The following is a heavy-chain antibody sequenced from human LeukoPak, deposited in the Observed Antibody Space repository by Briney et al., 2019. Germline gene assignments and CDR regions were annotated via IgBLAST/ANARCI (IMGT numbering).Heavy chain of an antibody. Sequence: SQTLSLXCTVSGGSISSGDYYWSWIRQPPGKGLEWIGYIYYSRSTYYNPSLKSRVTISVDTSKNQFSLKLSSVTAADTAAYYCARDHHDAEGYLDYWDQGTLVTVSS. J-gene: IGHJ4*02. V-gene: IGHV4-30-4*08. D-gene: IGHD2-15*01. CDR1: GGSISSGDYY. CDR2: IYYSRST. CDR3: ARDHHDAEGYLDY.